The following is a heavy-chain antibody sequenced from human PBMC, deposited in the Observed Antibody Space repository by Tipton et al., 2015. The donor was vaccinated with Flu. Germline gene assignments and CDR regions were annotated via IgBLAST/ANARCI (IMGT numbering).Heavy chain of an antibody. CDR1: GYTFIRYA. J-gene: IGHJ6*02. CDR3: ARDRKTALLTTADYGMDV. V-gene: IGHV1-18*01. Sequence: QLVQSGPEVRKPGASVKVSCKASGYTFIRYAISWVRQAPGQGLEWMGWIRANNGNTRYAQDFQGRVTMTTDTFTSTAYMELRSLISDDTALYYCARDRKTALLTTADYGMDVWGQGTPVTVSS. CDR2: IRANNGNT. D-gene: IGHD5-18*01.